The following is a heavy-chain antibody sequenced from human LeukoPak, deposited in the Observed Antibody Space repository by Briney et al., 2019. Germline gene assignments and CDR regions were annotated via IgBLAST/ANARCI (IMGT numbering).Heavy chain of an antibody. D-gene: IGHD3-3*01. CDR3: ARDSQGSVWSGYYNYYYGMDV. Sequence: ASVKVSCKASGYTFTSYYMHLGRQAPGQGLEWRGIINPSGGSTSYAQKFQGRITMTRDTSTSTVYMELSSLRSEDTAVYYCARDSQGSVWSGYYNYYYGMDVWGQGTTVTVSS. CDR2: INPSGGST. V-gene: IGHV1-46*01. J-gene: IGHJ6*02. CDR1: GYTFTSYY.